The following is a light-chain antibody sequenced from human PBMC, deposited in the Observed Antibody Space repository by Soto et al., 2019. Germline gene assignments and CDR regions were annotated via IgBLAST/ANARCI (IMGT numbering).Light chain of an antibody. Sequence: QSVLTQPPSVSAAPRQTVSISCSGNISNVGNNYVSWYQHVPGAAPKLLIYDNNERPSGIPDRFSGSKSGTSATLGITGLQTGDEAYYYCETWDSRLSAVLFGGGTKLTVL. CDR3: ETWDSRLSAVL. J-gene: IGLJ3*02. CDR1: ISNVGNNY. CDR2: DNN. V-gene: IGLV1-51*01.